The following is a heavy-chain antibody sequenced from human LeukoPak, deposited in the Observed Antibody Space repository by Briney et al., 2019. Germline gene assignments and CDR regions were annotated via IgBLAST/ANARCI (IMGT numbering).Heavy chain of an antibody. D-gene: IGHD6-6*01. CDR1: GGSFSGYY. Sequence: PSETLSLTCAVYGGSFSGYYWSWIRQPPGKGLEWIGEINHSGSTNYNPSLKSRVTISVDTSKNQFSLKLSSVTAADTAVYYCARSSSSARSWLPRSWGFDYWGQGTLVTVSS. CDR3: ARSSSSARSWLPRSWGFDY. V-gene: IGHV4-34*01. J-gene: IGHJ4*02. CDR2: INHSGST.